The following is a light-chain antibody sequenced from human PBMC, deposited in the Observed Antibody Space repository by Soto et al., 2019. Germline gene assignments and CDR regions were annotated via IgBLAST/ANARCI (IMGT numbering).Light chain of an antibody. CDR3: QHVYSFPHT. CDR2: SAS. J-gene: IGKJ2*01. Sequence: DIQMTQSPSSLSASVGDRVTIACRASQTISYYVNWYQQKPGKAPMLLIYSASSLQSGVPSRFSGSGSGTDLTLTINSLQPEDFATYSCQHVYSFPHTFGPGTKVEV. CDR1: QTISYY. V-gene: IGKV1-39*01.